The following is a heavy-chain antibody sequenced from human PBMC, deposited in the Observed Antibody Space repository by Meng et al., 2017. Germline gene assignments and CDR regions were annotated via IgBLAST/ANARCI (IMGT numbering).Heavy chain of an antibody. Sequence: DQVGHEDKKAGASTKGSRKASRYIFTRFLLHLVRQAPGQGLEWMGIINPSGGSTSYAQKFQGRVTMTRDTSTSTVYMELSSLRSEDTAVYYCAREKYYYDSSGLEDYWGQGTLVTVSS. J-gene: IGHJ4*02. D-gene: IGHD3-22*01. CDR1: RYIFTRFL. V-gene: IGHV1-46*01. CDR3: AREKYYYDSSGLEDY. CDR2: INPSGGST.